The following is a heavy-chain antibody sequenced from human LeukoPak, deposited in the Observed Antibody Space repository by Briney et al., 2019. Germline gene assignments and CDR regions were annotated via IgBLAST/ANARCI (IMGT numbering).Heavy chain of an antibody. CDR1: GGSISSSSYY. CDR2: IYSSGST. D-gene: IGHD3-3*01. CDR3: ARQRFLEWLSESYYFDY. J-gene: IGHJ4*02. V-gene: IGHV4-39*01. Sequence: PSETLSLTCTVSGGSISSSSYYWAWIRQPPGKGLGWIGSIYSSGSTYYNPSLTSRVTISVYTSQNQFSLNLSSVTAADTALYYCARQRFLEWLSESYYFDYWGQGTLVTVSS.